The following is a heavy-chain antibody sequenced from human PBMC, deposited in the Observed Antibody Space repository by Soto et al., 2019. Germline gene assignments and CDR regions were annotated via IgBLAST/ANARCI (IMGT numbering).Heavy chain of an antibody. CDR3: AREVGKVGYSSSSCDY. D-gene: IGHD6-6*01. J-gene: IGHJ4*02. V-gene: IGHV1-2*02. CDR2: INPNNGGT. CDR1: GYTFTGHY. Sequence: QVQLVQSGAEVKKPGASVKVSCKASGYTFTGHYMYWVRQAPGQGLEWMGWINPNNGGTSYAQKFQGRVTMTTDTSISTGNRELSRLRSDDTAVYYCAREVGKVGYSSSSCDYWGQGSLVTVST.